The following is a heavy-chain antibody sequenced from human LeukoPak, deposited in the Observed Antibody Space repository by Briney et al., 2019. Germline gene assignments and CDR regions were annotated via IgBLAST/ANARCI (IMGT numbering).Heavy chain of an antibody. V-gene: IGHV4-39*01. J-gene: IGHJ4*02. CDR3: ARLRDGRWLLEY. D-gene: IGHD5-24*01. CDR1: GGSISSSGYY. Sequence: SETLSLTGTASGGSISSSGYYWGWIRQPPGKGLEWIASINYSGTTYYNPSLKSRVTISEDRSKNQFSLKLSSVTAADTAVYYCARLRDGRWLLEYWGQGTLVTVSS. CDR2: INYSGTT.